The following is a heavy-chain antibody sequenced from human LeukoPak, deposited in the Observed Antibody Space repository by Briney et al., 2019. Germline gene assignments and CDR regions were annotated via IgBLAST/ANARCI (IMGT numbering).Heavy chain of an antibody. CDR3: ARGRGDQTHVFDY. CDR1: GFTLSDYY. V-gene: IGHV3-11*01. Sequence: GGSLRLSCAASGFTLSDYYMSWIRQAPGKGLVWVSYISSSGSTIYYAASVKGRFTISRDNAKNSLYLQMNSLRAEDTAVYYCARGRGDQTHVFDYWGQGTLVTVSS. D-gene: IGHD4-17*01. J-gene: IGHJ4*02. CDR2: ISSSGSTI.